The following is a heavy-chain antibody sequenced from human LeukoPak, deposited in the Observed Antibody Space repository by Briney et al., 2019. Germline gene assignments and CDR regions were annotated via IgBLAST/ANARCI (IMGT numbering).Heavy chain of an antibody. Sequence: SETLSLTCTVSGGSISSYYWSWIRQPPGKGLEWIGYIYYSGSTNYNPSLKSRVTISVDTSKNQFSLKLSSVTAAETAVYYCARLHTVATYWFDPWGQGTLVTVSS. V-gene: IGHV4-59*08. CDR3: ARLHTVATYWFDP. CDR1: GGSISSYY. CDR2: IYYSGST. J-gene: IGHJ5*02. D-gene: IGHD4-11*01.